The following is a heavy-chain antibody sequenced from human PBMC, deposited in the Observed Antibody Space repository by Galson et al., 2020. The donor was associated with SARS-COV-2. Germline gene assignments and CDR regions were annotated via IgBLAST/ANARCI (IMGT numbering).Heavy chain of an antibody. CDR3: ARSIRGYSGFESLSWLDS. D-gene: IGHD5-12*01. CDR2: ITWDNDK. Sequence: SGPTLVKPAETLTVTCTFSGFSLTTTGTCITWIRQPPGKALEWLALITWDNDKYYSTSLKSRLTISKDTSKNQVALTVANMDHDDTATYYCARSIRGYSGFESLSWLDSWGQGTLVTVSS. V-gene: IGHV2-70*01. J-gene: IGHJ5*01. CDR1: GFSLTTTGTC.